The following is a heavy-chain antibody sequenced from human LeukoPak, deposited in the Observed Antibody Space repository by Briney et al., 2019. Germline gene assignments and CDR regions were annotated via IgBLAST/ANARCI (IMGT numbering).Heavy chain of an antibody. J-gene: IGHJ4*02. CDR3: ANIVKAAPGLLDY. CDR1: GFAFSTCA. CDR2: LSRSGDST. D-gene: IGHD6-13*01. Sequence: PGGSLRLSCAASGFAFSTCAMSWVRQARGKGLEWVSALSRSGDSTYYADSVKGRVTISRDNSKNTLYLQMNSLRADDTAVYYCANIVKAAPGLLDYWGQGTLVTVS. V-gene: IGHV3-23*01.